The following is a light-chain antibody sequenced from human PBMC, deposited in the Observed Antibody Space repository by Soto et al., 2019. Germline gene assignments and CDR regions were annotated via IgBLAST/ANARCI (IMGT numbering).Light chain of an antibody. CDR2: EGH. J-gene: IGLJ1*01. CDR3: CLYIGATTYV. CDR1: SGFVGSFSL. V-gene: IGLV2-23*01. Sequence: QSVLAQPASVSGSPGQSITISCTGTSGFVGSFSLVSWYQQHPGKAPKVMISEGHRRPSGVPDRFSGSTSVNSASLTISGLQHEEEADHYRCLYIGATTYVFGTGTKVTV.